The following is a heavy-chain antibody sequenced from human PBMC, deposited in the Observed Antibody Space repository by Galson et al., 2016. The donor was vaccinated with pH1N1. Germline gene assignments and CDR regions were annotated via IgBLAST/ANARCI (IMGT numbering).Heavy chain of an antibody. CDR3: VKGAWLDF. Sequence: SLRLSCAASGFGFRNFDMSWVRQPPGKGLEWVSVSLKPDDTTHYTDSVQGRFTISRDDSRSILYLQITSLRVEDTALYYCVKGAWLDFWGQGALVTVSS. CDR2: SLKPDDTT. J-gene: IGHJ4*02. D-gene: IGHD6-19*01. V-gene: IGHV3-23*01. CDR1: GFGFRNFD.